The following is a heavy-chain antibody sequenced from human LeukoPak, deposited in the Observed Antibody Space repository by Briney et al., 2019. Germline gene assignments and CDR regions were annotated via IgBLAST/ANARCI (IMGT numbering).Heavy chain of an antibody. J-gene: IGHJ6*03. D-gene: IGHD6-6*01. V-gene: IGHV1-8*03. CDR1: GYTFSTYD. CDR2: INPNSDNT. CDR3: ARAGVAARPYPQHYYYYYYMDV. Sequence: ASVKVSCKASGYTFSTYDINWLRQASGQGLEWMGWINPNSDNTGYAEKFQDRVTFTMNTSISTAYMELGSLRSEDTAVYYCARAGVAARPYPQHYYYYYYMDVWGQGATVTVSS.